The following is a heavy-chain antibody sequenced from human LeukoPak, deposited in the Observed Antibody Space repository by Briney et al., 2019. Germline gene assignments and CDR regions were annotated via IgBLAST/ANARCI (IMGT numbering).Heavy chain of an antibody. V-gene: IGHV3-74*01. CDR2: INSDGSST. J-gene: IGHJ4*02. CDR1: GFSISNFW. Sequence: PGGSLRLSCAASGFSISNFWMHWVRQAPGKGLVWVSRINSDGSSTTYADSVKGRFTISRDNAKNSLYLQMNSLRAEDTAVYYCARDHFEPGVILDYWGQGNLVTVSS. CDR3: ARDHFEPGVILDY. D-gene: IGHD3-9*01.